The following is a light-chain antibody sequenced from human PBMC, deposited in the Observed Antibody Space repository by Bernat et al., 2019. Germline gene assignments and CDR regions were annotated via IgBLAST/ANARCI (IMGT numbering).Light chain of an antibody. CDR1: QSVSSSY. CDR2: GAS. J-gene: IGKJ5*01. V-gene: IGKV3-20*01. CDR3: QQYGSSLIS. Sequence: EIVSTQSPGTLSLSPGERATLSCRASQSVSSSYLAWYQQKPGQAPRLLIYGASSRATGIPERFSGSGSGTDFTLTISRLEPEDFAVYDYQQYGSSLISFGQGTRLEIK.